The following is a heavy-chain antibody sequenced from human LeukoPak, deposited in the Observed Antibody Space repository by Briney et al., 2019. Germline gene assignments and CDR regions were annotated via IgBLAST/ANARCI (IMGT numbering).Heavy chain of an antibody. CDR1: GYSFTSYW. CDR3: VRTGGGSVDY. J-gene: IGHJ4*02. CDR2: IYPGDSDT. D-gene: IGHD1-26*01. Sequence: GESLKISCKGSGYSFTSYWNGGVRQMPGKGLEWMGIIYPGDSDTRYSRSFQGQVTISADKSISTAYLQWSRLRASDTAMYYCVRTGGGSVDYWGQGTLVTVSS. V-gene: IGHV5-51*01.